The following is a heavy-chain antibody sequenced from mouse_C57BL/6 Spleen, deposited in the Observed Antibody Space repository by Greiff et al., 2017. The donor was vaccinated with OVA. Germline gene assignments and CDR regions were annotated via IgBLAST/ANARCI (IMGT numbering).Heavy chain of an antibody. V-gene: IGHV1-18*01. CDR1: GYTFTDYN. J-gene: IGHJ4*01. CDR3: ARGARGLLSGNAMDY. CDR2: INPNNGGT. D-gene: IGHD1-1*01. Sequence: VQLKQSGPELVKPGASVKIPCKASGYTFTDYNMDWVKQSHGKSLEWIGDINPNNGGTIYNQKFKGKATLTVDKSSSTAYMELRSLTSEDTAVYYCARGARGLLSGNAMDYWGQGTSVTVSS.